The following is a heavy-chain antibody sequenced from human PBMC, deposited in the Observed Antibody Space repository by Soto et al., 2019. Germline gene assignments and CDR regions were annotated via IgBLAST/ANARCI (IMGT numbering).Heavy chain of an antibody. CDR1: GFTFSSYS. D-gene: IGHD3-10*01. J-gene: IGHJ4*02. V-gene: IGHV3-48*01. CDR3: ARGYYYGSGTFDY. Sequence: PGGSLRLSCAASGFTFSSYSMNWVRQAPGKGLEWVSYISSSSSTIYYADSVKGRFTISRDNSKNTLFLQMNGLRAEDTAVYYCARGYYYGSGTFDYWGQGTLVTVSS. CDR2: ISSSSSTI.